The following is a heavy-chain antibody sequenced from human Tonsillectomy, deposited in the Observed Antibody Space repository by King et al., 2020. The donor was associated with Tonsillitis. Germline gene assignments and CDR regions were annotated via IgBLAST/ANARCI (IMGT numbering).Heavy chain of an antibody. CDR1: GGSISSSSYY. J-gene: IGHJ4*02. CDR2: IYYSGST. CDR3: ARRGSGYGGYFDY. D-gene: IGHD5-12*01. V-gene: IGHV4-39*01. Sequence: QLQESGPRLVKPSETLSLTCTVSGGSISSSSYYWGWIRPPPGKGLEWIGSIYYSGSTYSNPSLKSRVTISVDTSKNQFSLKLSSVTAADTAVYFCARRGSGYGGYFDYWGQGTLVTVSS.